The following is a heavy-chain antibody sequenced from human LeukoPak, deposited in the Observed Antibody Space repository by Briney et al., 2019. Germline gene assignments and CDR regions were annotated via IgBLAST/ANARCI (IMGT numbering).Heavy chain of an antibody. J-gene: IGHJ5*02. D-gene: IGHD2-15*01. CDR1: RGSINNYF. V-gene: IGHV4-4*07. Sequence: PSETLSLTCTVSRGSINNYFWSWIRQPAGKGLEWIGRIYTSGSTDYNPSLKSRVTMSVDTSKNHFSLRLSSVTAADTAVYYCVRGPHCSGGSCYSGWFDPWGQATLVIVSS. CDR2: IYTSGST. CDR3: VRGPHCSGGSCYSGWFDP.